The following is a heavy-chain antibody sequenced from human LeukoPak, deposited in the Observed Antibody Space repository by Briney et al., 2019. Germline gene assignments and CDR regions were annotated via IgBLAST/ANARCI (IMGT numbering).Heavy chain of an antibody. J-gene: IGHJ4*02. V-gene: IGHV4-59*01. D-gene: IGHD3-3*01. CDR2: IYYSGNT. Sequence: KTSETLSLTCTVSGGSISSYYWSWIRQPPGRGLEWIGYIYYSGNTNYNPSLKSRVTLSVDTSKDQFSLKLSSVTAADTAVYYCARGGGPRYFDYWGQGILVTVSS. CDR3: ARGGGPRYFDY. CDR1: GGSISSYY.